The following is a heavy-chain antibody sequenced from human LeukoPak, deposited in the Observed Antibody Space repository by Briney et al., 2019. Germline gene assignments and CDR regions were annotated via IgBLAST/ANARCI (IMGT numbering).Heavy chain of an antibody. CDR3: ARPQWELEIGAFDI. V-gene: IGHV3-30-3*01. Sequence: PGRSLRLSCAASGFTFSSYAMHWVRQAPGKGLEWVAVISYDGSNKYYADSVKGRFTISRDNSKNTLYLRMNSLRAEDTAVYYCARPQWELEIGAFDIWGQGTMVTVSS. CDR1: GFTFSSYA. D-gene: IGHD1-26*01. CDR2: ISYDGSNK. J-gene: IGHJ3*02.